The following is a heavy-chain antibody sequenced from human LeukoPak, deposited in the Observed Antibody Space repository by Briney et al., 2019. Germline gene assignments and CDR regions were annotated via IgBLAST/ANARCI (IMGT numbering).Heavy chain of an antibody. J-gene: IGHJ4*02. D-gene: IGHD6-13*01. CDR2: INPNSGGT. CDR3: AKIAASDTGEGY. V-gene: IGHV1-2*06. CDR1: GYTFTGYY. Sequence: GASVTVSCKASGYTFTGYYMHWVRQAPGQGLEWMGRINPNSGGTNYAQKFQGRVTMTRDTSISTAYMELSRLRSDDTAIYYCAKIAASDTGEGYWGQGTLVTVSS.